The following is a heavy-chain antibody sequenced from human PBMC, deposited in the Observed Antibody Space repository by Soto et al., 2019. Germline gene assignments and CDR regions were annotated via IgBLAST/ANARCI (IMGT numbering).Heavy chain of an antibody. CDR2: ISYDGSDE. CDR1: GFTFNTFG. D-gene: IGHD3-10*01. V-gene: IGHV3-30*03. CDR3: ARGPYYGSGTLDF. Sequence: QVQLVESGGNMVQPGWSLTVSCAASGFTFNTFGMHWARQAPGKRLEWVAVISYDGSDEYYADSVKGRFTISRDNSMNTLPLQMNSLSVDDTGVYYCARGPYYGSGTLDFWGQGTLVTVSS. J-gene: IGHJ4*02.